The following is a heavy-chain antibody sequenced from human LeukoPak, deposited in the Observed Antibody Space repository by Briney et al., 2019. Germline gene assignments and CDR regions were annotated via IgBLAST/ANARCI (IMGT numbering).Heavy chain of an antibody. J-gene: IGHJ4*01. D-gene: IGHD2-15*01. Sequence: GSLRLSCAASGFTFSDYYMSWIRQPPGKGLEWIGYIYYSGSTNYNPSLKSRVTISVDTSKNQFSLKLSSLTAADTAVYYCARAVLSYCRGGSCPYFDYWGQGTLVTVSS. CDR2: IYYSGST. CDR3: ARAVLSYCRGGSCPYFDY. CDR1: GFTFSDYY. V-gene: IGHV4-59*01.